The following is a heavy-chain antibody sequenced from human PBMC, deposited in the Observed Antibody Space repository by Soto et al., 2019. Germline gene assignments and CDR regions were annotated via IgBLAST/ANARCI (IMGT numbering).Heavy chain of an antibody. Sequence: GGSLSLSCAASGFTFSSYAMSWVRQAPGKGLEWVSAISGSGGSTYYADSVKGRFTISRDNSKNTLYLQMNSLRAEDTAVYYCAKDELLRRLEGMDVWGQGTTVTVSS. CDR1: GFTFSSYA. CDR2: ISGSGGST. J-gene: IGHJ6*02. CDR3: AKDELLRRLEGMDV. V-gene: IGHV3-23*01. D-gene: IGHD3-16*01.